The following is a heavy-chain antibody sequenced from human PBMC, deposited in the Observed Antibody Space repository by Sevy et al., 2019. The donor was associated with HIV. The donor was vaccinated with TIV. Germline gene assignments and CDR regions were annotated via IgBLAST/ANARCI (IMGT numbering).Heavy chain of an antibody. V-gene: IGHV3-49*03. CDR1: GFTFDDYA. Sequence: GGSLRLSCTASGFTFDDYAMSWFRQAPGKGLEWVAFITRNSYEAYGGTAEYAASVKDRFLISRDDSKSIAYLQMNSLKTEDTAVYYCTRGLATADTPEYYFDYWGRGTLVTVSS. CDR3: TRGLATADTPEYYFDY. J-gene: IGHJ4*02. CDR2: ITRNSYEAYGGTA. D-gene: IGHD5-12*01.